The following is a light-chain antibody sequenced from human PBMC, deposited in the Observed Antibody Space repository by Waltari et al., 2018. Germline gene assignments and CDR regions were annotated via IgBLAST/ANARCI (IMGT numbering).Light chain of an antibody. Sequence: QLVLTQSPSASASLGASVKPTRTLSSGHSSNAIARLHQQPERGPRYLMKINSDGIHSKGDEIPDRFSGSSSGAERYLTISSVQPEDEADYYCQTGGHGTWVFGGGTKLTVL. V-gene: IGLV4-69*01. CDR2: INSDGIH. CDR3: QTGGHGTWV. CDR1: SGHSSNA. J-gene: IGLJ3*02.